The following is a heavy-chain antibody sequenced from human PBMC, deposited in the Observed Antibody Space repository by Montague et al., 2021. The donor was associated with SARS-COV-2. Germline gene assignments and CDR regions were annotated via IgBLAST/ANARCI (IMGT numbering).Heavy chain of an antibody. D-gene: IGHD1-26*01. J-gene: IGHJ6*03. CDR1: DGSLSSFY. CDR3: ACGDDKGSGYMDV. CDR2: INHGGST. V-gene: IGHV4-34*01. Sequence: SETLSLTCAVSDGSLSSFYWNWVRQPPGKGLEWIGEINHGGSTYXNPSLKSRVAISVDTSKNQFSLRLNSVTAADTAVYYCACGDDKGSGYMDVWGKGTTVTVSS.